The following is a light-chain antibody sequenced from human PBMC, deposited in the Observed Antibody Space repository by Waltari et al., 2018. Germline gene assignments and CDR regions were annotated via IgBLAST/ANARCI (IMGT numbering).Light chain of an antibody. V-gene: IGKV3-20*01. Sequence: IVLTQSPGTRSLSPGERATLSCRARQSVSRSLAWYQQTPGQAPKLLIYGASTRATGIPDRFSGSGSGTDFSLTISSLEPEDFAIYFCQHYVRLPATFGQGTKVEIK. CDR2: GAS. CDR1: QSVSRS. CDR3: QHYVRLPAT. J-gene: IGKJ1*01.